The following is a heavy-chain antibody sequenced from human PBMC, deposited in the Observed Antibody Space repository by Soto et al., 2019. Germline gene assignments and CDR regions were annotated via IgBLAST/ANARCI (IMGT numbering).Heavy chain of an antibody. V-gene: IGHV3-23*01. D-gene: IGHD2-2*01. Sequence: GGSLRLSCAASGFTFSSFAMSWIRQAPGKGLEWVSSVSDSGGSTYYADAVKGRFTISRDYSKNTLDLQMNSLRADDTALYYCANDRGSGVVVPAAIFYSWGQGTPVTVSS. CDR1: GFTFSSFA. J-gene: IGHJ4*02. CDR3: ANDRGSGVVVPAAIFYS. CDR2: VSDSGGST.